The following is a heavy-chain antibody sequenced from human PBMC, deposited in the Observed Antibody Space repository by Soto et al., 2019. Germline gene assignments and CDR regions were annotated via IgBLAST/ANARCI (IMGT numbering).Heavy chain of an antibody. CDR3: AGPATPTGINAFDI. J-gene: IGHJ3*02. CDR2: IIPILGIA. D-gene: IGHD3-9*01. V-gene: IGHV1-69*04. Sequence: SVKVSCKASGYTFTSYGISWVRQAPGQGLEWMGRIIPILGIANYAQKFQGRVTITADKSTSTAYMELSSLRSEDTAVYYCAGPATPTGINAFDIWGQGTMVTVSS. CDR1: GYTFTSYG.